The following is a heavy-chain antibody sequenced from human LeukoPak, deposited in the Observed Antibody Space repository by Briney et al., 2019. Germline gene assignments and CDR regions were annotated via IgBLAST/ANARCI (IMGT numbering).Heavy chain of an antibody. CDR2: IGGTGGST. Sequence: GGSLRLSCATSGFTFNNYGMSWVRQVPGRGLDWVSTIGGTGGSTYYADSVKGRFTVSRDNSKNMLYLQMNSLRVEDTAVYYCAKDVMHYGSGRPYYMDVWGKGTTVTISS. D-gene: IGHD3-10*01. V-gene: IGHV3-23*01. CDR1: GFTFNNYG. J-gene: IGHJ6*03. CDR3: AKDVMHYGSGRPYYMDV.